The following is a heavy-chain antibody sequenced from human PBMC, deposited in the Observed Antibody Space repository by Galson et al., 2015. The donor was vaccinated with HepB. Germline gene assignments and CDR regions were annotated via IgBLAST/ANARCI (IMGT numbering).Heavy chain of an antibody. CDR1: GDSVSSNSAA. CDR2: TYYRAKWYN. D-gene: IGHD2-15*01. Sequence: CAISGDSVSSNSAAWYWIRQSPSRGLEWLGRTYYRAKWYNDYAVSVRGRITINPDTSKNQFSLHLKFLTPEDTAVYYCARVAGTIYYYGMDVWGQGTTVTVSS. J-gene: IGHJ6*02. CDR3: ARVAGTIYYYGMDV. V-gene: IGHV6-1*01.